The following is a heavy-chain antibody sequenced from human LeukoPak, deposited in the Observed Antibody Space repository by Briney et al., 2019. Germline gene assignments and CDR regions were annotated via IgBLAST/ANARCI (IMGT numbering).Heavy chain of an antibody. CDR1: GGSFSGYY. V-gene: IGHV4-34*01. CDR2: INHSGST. J-gene: IGHJ4*02. D-gene: IGHD3-22*01. Sequence: SETLSLTCAVYGGSFSGYYWSWIRQPPGKGLEWIGEINHSGSTNYNPSLKSRVTISVDTSKNQFSLKLSSVTAADTAVCYCARALGGYYDSSGYGLWGQGTLVTVSS. CDR3: ARALGGYYDSSGYGL.